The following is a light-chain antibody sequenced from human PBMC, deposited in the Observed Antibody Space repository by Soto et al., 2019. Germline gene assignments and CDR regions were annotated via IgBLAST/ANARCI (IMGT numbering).Light chain of an antibody. CDR3: QSYDSSLSGWV. CDR2: ANI. CDR1: SSNIGAGYD. J-gene: IGLJ3*02. Sequence: QSVLTQPPSVSGAPGQRVTISCTGSSSNIGAGYDVHWYQQLPGTAPKLLIYANINRPSGVPDRFSGSKSGTSASLAITGLQAEDEADYYCQSYDSSLSGWVFGGGTQLTVL. V-gene: IGLV1-40*01.